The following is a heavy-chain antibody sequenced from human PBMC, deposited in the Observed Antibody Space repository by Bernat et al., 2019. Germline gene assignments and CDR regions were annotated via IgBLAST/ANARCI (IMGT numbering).Heavy chain of an antibody. CDR1: GFSLSTSGMC. CDR2: IDWDDDK. V-gene: IGHV2-70*01. J-gene: IGHJ3*02. Sequence: QVTLRESGPALVKPTQTLTLTCTFSGFSLSTSGMCVSWIRQPPGNALEWLALIDWDDDKYYSTSLKTRLTISKDTSKNQVVLTMTNMDPVDTATYYCARIRHSGSWWDAFDIWGQGTMVTVSS. D-gene: IGHD6-13*01. CDR3: ARIRHSGSWWDAFDI.